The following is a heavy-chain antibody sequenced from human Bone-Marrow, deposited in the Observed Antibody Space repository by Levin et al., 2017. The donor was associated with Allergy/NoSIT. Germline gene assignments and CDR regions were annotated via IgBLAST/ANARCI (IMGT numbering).Heavy chain of an antibody. V-gene: IGHV3-9*01. Sequence: GGSLRLSCAASGFRFDYYAMHWVRQGPAKGLEWVSSITWNSGNIVYAASLKGRFTISRDNAKNSLYLQMNGLTTEDTGLYFCARDSEKRVDTPLVTALDSWGQGTLVTVSS. CDR1: GFRFDYYA. CDR2: ITWNSGNI. CDR3: ARDSEKRVDTPLVTALDS. J-gene: IGHJ4*02. D-gene: IGHD5-18*01.